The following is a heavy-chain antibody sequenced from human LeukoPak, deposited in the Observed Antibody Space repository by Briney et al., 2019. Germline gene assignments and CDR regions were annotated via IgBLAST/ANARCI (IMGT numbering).Heavy chain of an antibody. Sequence: SETLSLTCTVSSGSISTSNYYWGWVRQPPGKALEWIGNIFYSGSTYYSPSLKSRVTISLDTSRNQFSLKLSSVTAADTAVYYCARGRSLDYWGQGTLVTVSS. CDR2: IFYSGST. CDR1: SGSISTSNYY. J-gene: IGHJ4*02. CDR3: ARGRSLDY. V-gene: IGHV4-39*07.